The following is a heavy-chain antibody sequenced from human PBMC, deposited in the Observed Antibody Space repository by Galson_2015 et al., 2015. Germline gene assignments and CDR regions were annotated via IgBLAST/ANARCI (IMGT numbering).Heavy chain of an antibody. CDR1: GFIFSSYW. Sequence: SLRLSCAASGFIFSSYWMSWVRQAPGKGLEWVANIKQDGSEKDYVDSVKGRFTISRDNAKNSVSLQMNSLRAEDTAVYYCARVVTDAFDIWGQGTVVTLSS. CDR3: ARVVTDAFDI. D-gene: IGHD1-26*01. J-gene: IGHJ3*02. CDR2: IKQDGSEK. V-gene: IGHV3-7*01.